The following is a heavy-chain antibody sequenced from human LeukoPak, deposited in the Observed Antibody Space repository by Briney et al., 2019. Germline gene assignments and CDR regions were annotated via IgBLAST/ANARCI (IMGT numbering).Heavy chain of an antibody. J-gene: IGHJ4*02. V-gene: IGHV3-72*01. D-gene: IGHD6-6*01. CDR1: GFTFSDHY. CDR2: SRNRAKSYTT. CDR3: VSQLVHGFDY. Sequence: PGGPLTLSCAVSGFTFSDHYMDWVRHAPGKGLEWVGRSRNRAKSYTTDYAASVKGRFTISRDDSKSTQYLQMNSLETEHTAVYYCVSQLVHGFDYWGQGTLVTVSS.